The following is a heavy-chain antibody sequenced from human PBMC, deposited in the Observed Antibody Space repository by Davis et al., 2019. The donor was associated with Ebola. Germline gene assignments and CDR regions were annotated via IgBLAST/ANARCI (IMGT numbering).Heavy chain of an antibody. CDR2: IYYSGST. CDR3: ARERRGDIVVVPALGFDP. J-gene: IGHJ5*02. Sequence: SETLSLTCTVSGGSVSSGSYYWSWIRQPPGKGLEWIGYIYYSGSTNYNPSLKSRVTISVDTSKNQFSLKLSSVTAADTAVYYCARERRGDIVVVPALGFDPWGQGTLVTVSS. D-gene: IGHD2-2*01. CDR1: GGSVSSGSYY. V-gene: IGHV4-61*01.